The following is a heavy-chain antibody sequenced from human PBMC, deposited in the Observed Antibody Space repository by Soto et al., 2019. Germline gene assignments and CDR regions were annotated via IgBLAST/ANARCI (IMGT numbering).Heavy chain of an antibody. J-gene: IGHJ6*02. Sequence: SETLSLTCAVAGGSISSGGYSWSWIRQPPGKGLEWIGYIYHSGSTYYNPSLKSRVTISVDRSKNQFSLKLSSVTAADTAVYYWARSRAPWGQGTTVPVSS. CDR3: ARSRAP. CDR1: GGSISSGGYS. V-gene: IGHV4-30-2*01. CDR2: IYHSGST.